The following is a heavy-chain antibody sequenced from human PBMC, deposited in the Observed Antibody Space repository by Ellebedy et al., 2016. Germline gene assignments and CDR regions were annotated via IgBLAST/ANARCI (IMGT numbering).Heavy chain of an antibody. CDR2: ISSSGSTI. V-gene: IGHV3-21*04. CDR3: ASEEYCSSTSCYTGDY. J-gene: IGHJ4*02. D-gene: IGHD2-2*02. CDR1: GFTFSSYS. Sequence: GESLKISCAASGFTFSSYSMNWVRQAPGKGLEWVSSISSSGSTIYYADSVKGRFTISRDNAKNSLYLQMNSLRAEDTAVYYCASEEYCSSTSCYTGDYWGQGTLVTVSS.